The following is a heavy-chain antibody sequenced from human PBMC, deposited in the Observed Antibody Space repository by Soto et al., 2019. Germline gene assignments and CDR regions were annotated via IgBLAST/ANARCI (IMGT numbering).Heavy chain of an antibody. CDR2: ISGSGDST. V-gene: IGHV3-23*01. D-gene: IGHD3-22*01. CDR1: GFTFSSSA. J-gene: IGHJ5*02. Sequence: PGGSLRLSCAASGFTFSSSAMSWVRQAPGKGLEWVSAISGSGDSTYYADSVKGRFTISRDNSMNTLYLQMNSLRAEDTAVYYCAKDYYDTSDYSRPSLGSWGRGTLVTVSS. CDR3: AKDYYDTSDYSRPSLGS.